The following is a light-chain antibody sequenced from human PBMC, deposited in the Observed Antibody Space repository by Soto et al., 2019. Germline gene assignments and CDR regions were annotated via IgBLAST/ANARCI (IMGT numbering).Light chain of an antibody. Sequence: QSALTQPPSASGSPGQSVTISCTGTSSDVGGYNYVSWYQQHPGKAPKLMIYEVSKRPSGVPDRFSGSKSGNTASLTVSGLQAEDEADYYCSSYAGSSTSVFGGGTKVTVL. CDR2: EVS. CDR3: SSYAGSSTSV. V-gene: IGLV2-8*01. CDR1: SSDVGGYNY. J-gene: IGLJ3*02.